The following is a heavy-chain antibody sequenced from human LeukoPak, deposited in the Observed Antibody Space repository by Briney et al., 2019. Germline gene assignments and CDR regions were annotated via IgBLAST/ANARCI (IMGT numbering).Heavy chain of an antibody. V-gene: IGHV4-39*07. D-gene: IGHD3-3*02. CDR1: GGSISSRDEN. CDR2: VDYSGNT. J-gene: IGHJ4*02. Sequence: SETLFLTCTVVGGSISSRDENWGWIRQPPGKELEWIGNVDYSGNTYYSPSLKSRVSISVDTSKNQVSLRLTSVTAADTAVYFCTRSNHFWSGFLDTWGQGTLVTVSS. CDR3: TRSNHFWSGFLDT.